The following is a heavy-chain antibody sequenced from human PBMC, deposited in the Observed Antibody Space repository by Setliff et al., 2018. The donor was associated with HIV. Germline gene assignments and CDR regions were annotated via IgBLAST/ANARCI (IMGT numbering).Heavy chain of an antibody. Sequence: SETLSLTCAVSGGSIRSSGYSWSWIRQAPGKGLEWIGYISPTGNTNYNPSLKSRVTISTDTSKNQFSLNVRSVTAADTAVYFCAKSSPSLGYISDHWGQGTLVTVSS. D-gene: IGHD5-12*01. CDR1: GGSIRSSGYS. CDR3: AKSSPSLGYISDH. V-gene: IGHV4-61*08. CDR2: ISPTGNT. J-gene: IGHJ4*02.